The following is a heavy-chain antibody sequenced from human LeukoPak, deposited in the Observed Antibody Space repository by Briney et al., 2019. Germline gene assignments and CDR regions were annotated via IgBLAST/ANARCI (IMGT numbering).Heavy chain of an antibody. J-gene: IGHJ3*02. D-gene: IGHD1-14*01. CDR2: IRQDGNEI. CDR1: GFSFRSYW. CDR3: ARDAIEPSNDAFDI. V-gene: IGHV3-7*01. Sequence: GGSLRLSCAASGFSFRSYWMSWVRQAPGKGLEWVANIRQDGNEIYYADSVKGRFTISRDNAKNSLYLQMNILRAEDTSVYYCARDAIEPSNDAFDIWGQGTMVTVSS.